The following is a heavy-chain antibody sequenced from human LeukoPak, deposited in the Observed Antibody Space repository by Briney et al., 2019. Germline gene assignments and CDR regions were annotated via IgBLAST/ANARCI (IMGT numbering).Heavy chain of an antibody. CDR1: GFPFRHYE. J-gene: IGHJ4*02. D-gene: IGHD3-10*01. V-gene: IGHV3-48*03. Sequence: GGSLRLSCVASGFPFRHYEMNCDRHAPEKGLEWVSYISSSGNTILYAHSVEARFPISRDNPKNTLYLQMNSLRAEDTAIYICAQLGDGSGLPYYFDSWGQGTLVTVS. CDR2: ISSSGNTI. CDR3: AQLGDGSGLPYYFDS.